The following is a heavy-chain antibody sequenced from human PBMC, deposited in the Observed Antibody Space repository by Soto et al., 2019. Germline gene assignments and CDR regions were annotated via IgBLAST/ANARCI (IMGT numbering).Heavy chain of an antibody. J-gene: IGHJ6*02. V-gene: IGHV1-69*12. CDR2: IIPIFGTA. D-gene: IGHD2-2*01. CDR1: GGTFSSYA. Sequence: QVQLVQSGAEVKKPGSSVKVSCKASGGTFSSYAISWVRQAPGQGLEWMGGIIPIFGTANYAQKFQGRVTITADESTSTAYMELSSLRSEDMAVYYCARGTQCISTSCLYYYYGMDVWGQGTTVTVSS. CDR3: ARGTQCISTSCLYYYYGMDV.